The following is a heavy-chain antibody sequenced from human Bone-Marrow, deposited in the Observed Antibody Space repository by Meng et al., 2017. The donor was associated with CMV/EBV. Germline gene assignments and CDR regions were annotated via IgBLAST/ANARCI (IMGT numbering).Heavy chain of an antibody. D-gene: IGHD3-3*01. Sequence: GESLKISCEASGFTFSSYAMHWVRQAPGKGLEWVAIILYDGSNKDYADSVKGRFTISRDNSKNTLYLQMNSLRAEDTAVYYCARDLITEGGYYLDYWGQGTLVTVSS. CDR2: ILYDGSNK. J-gene: IGHJ4*02. CDR1: GFTFSSYA. CDR3: ARDLITEGGYYLDY. V-gene: IGHV3-30-3*01.